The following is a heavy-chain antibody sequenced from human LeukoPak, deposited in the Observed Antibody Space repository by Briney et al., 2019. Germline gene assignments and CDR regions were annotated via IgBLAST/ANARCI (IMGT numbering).Heavy chain of an antibody. V-gene: IGHV3-30-3*01. CDR2: ISYDGSNK. CDR1: GFTFSIYA. Sequence: GRSLRLSCAASGFTFSIYAMHWVRQPPGKGLEWVAVISYDGSNKYYADSVKGRFIISRDNSKNTLYLQMNSLRAEDTAVYYCARDLPVWYDDSSGYSGFDPWGQGTLVTVSS. D-gene: IGHD3-22*01. CDR3: ARDLPVWYDDSSGYSGFDP. J-gene: IGHJ5*02.